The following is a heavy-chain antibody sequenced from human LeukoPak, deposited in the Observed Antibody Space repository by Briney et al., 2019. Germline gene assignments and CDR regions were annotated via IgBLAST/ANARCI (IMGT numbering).Heavy chain of an antibody. Sequence: ASVKVSCKASGGTFSSYAISWVRQAPGQGLEWMGIINPSGGSTSYAQKFQGRVTMTRDTSTSTVYMELSSLRSEDTAVYYCSVRDGYNRPFDYGGQGTLVTVSS. CDR1: GGTFSSYA. J-gene: IGHJ4*02. CDR2: INPSGGST. V-gene: IGHV1-46*01. D-gene: IGHD5-24*01. CDR3: SVRDGYNRPFDY.